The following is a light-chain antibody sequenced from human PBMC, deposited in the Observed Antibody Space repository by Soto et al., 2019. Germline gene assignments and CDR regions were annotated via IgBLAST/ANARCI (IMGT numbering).Light chain of an antibody. J-gene: IGLJ3*02. Sequence: QSALTQPASVSGSPGQSITISCTGTSSDVGGYDYVSWYQQYPGKAPTLMIYEVNNRPSGVSTRFSGSKSGNTASLTISGLQAEDEADYYCTSYTSSSVNWVFGGGTKLPS. CDR3: TSYTSSSVNWV. CDR2: EVN. V-gene: IGLV2-14*01. CDR1: SSDVGGYDY.